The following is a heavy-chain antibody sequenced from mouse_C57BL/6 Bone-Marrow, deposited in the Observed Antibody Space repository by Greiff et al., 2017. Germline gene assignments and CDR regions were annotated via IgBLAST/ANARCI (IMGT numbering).Heavy chain of an antibody. J-gene: IGHJ4*01. CDR2: IDPETGGT. V-gene: IGHV1-15*01. CDR1: GYTFTDYE. Sequence: QVQLQQSGAELVRPGASVTLSCKASGYTFTDYEMHWVKQTPVHGLEWIGAIDPETGGTAYNQKFRGKAILTADKSSSTACMELRSLTSEDSAVYYCTRNEMDYWGQGTSVTVSS. CDR3: TRNEMDY.